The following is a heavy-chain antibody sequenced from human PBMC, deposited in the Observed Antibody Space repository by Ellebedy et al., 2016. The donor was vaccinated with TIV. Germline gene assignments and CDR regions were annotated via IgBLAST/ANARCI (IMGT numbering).Heavy chain of an antibody. J-gene: IGHJ3*02. V-gene: IGHV4-30-4*01. CDR2: IYYSGST. CDR1: GGSISSGDYY. D-gene: IGHD2-8*02. CDR3: AREPAPLDYWSEQGAFDI. Sequence: SETLSLXXTVSGGSISSGDYYWSWIRQPPGKGLEWIGYIYYSGSTYYNPSLKSRVTISVDTSKNQFSLKLSSVTAADTAVYYCAREPAPLDYWSEQGAFDIWGQGTMVTVSS.